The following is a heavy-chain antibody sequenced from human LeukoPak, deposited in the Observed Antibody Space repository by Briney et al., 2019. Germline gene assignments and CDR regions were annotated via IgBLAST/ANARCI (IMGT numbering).Heavy chain of an antibody. V-gene: IGHV1-2*02. CDR3: ASEFYDSSGYYPPAFDI. CDR2: INPNSGGT. J-gene: IGHJ3*02. Sequence: ASVKVSCKASGYTFTGYYMHWGRHAPGQGLEWRGWINPNSGGTNYAQKFQGSVTMTRDTSISTAHMELSRLRSDDTAVYYCASEFYDSSGYYPPAFDIWGQGTMVTVSS. D-gene: IGHD3-22*01. CDR1: GYTFTGYY.